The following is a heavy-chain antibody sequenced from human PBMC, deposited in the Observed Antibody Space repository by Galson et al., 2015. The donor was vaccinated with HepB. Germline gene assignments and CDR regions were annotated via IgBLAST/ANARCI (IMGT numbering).Heavy chain of an antibody. CDR2: MTDSGGRT. CDR3: AKHLVTSGGSFEY. CDR1: GFTFNSYA. V-gene: IGHV3-23*01. Sequence: SLRLSCAASGFTFNSYAMSWVRQAPGKGLEWVSVMTDSGGRTYYADSVKGRFTISRDKSKNTLYLQMNSLRGDDTAVYYCAKHLVTSGGSFEYWGQGTLVTVSS. D-gene: IGHD3-16*01. J-gene: IGHJ4*02.